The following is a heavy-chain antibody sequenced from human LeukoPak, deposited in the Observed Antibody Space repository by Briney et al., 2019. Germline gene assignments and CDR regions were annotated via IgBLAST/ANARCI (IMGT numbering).Heavy chain of an antibody. Sequence: KPSETLSLTCTVSGGSISSGSYYWSWIRQPAGKGLEWIGRIYTSGSTNYNPPLKSRVTISVDTSKNQFSLKLSSVTAADTAVYYCARVTTGGYYDCWGQGTLVTVSS. CDR2: IYTSGST. CDR1: GGSISSGSYY. D-gene: IGHD3-22*01. CDR3: ARVTTGGYYDC. J-gene: IGHJ4*02. V-gene: IGHV4-61*02.